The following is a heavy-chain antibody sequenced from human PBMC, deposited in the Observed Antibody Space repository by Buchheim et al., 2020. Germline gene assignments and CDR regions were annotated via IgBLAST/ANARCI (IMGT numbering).Heavy chain of an antibody. CDR3: TTGSRGH. Sequence: VQLVESGGGLVKPGGSLRLSCEGSGFTFTSAWMVWVRQAPGKGLEWVGRIKSKVDGETTDFASPMKGRISTSRDDSKNMVFLQIDNLKVEDTAVYYCTTGSRGHWGQGTL. CDR2: IKSKVDGETT. J-gene: IGHJ4*02. V-gene: IGHV3-15*01. CDR1: GFTFTSAW. D-gene: IGHD3-10*01.